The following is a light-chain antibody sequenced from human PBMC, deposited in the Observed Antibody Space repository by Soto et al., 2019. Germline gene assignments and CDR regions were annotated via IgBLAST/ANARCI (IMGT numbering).Light chain of an antibody. V-gene: IGKV3-15*01. Sequence: DIVLTQSPATLSGSPGDRGTLSCRASESLFGFLAWYQQKPGQAPRLLMYGVSTRATGIPARFSGGGSATDFTLTISSLQSEDSAIYFCQSYNDCPFASGLGTRLEI. CDR2: GVS. J-gene: IGKJ2*01. CDR3: QSYNDCPFA. CDR1: ESLFGF.